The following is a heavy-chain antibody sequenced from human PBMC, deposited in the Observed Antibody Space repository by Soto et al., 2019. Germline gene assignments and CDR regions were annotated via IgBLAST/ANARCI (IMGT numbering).Heavy chain of an antibody. Sequence: SETLSLTCTVSGGSISSYYWSWIRQPPGKGLEWIGEINHSGSTNYNPSLKSRVTISVDTSKNQFSLKLSSVTAADTAVYYCAREGIVVVVAAAGAVNAFDIWGQGTMVTVSS. CDR2: INHSGST. V-gene: IGHV4-34*01. J-gene: IGHJ3*02. CDR3: AREGIVVVVAAAGAVNAFDI. CDR1: GGSISSYY. D-gene: IGHD2-15*01.